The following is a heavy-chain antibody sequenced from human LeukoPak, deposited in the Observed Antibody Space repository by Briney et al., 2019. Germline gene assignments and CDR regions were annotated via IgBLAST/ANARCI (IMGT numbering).Heavy chain of an antibody. V-gene: IGHV4-34*01. Sequence: TSETLSLACAVYGGSFRGYYWSWIRQTAGKGLEWIGEINHSGSAKYNPSLKSRVSISVTLSKNQSSLDLSSVTAADTAVYYCARGQALYSDASGYYAGGFYYFDKWGQGTLVTVSS. CDR1: GGSFRGYY. CDR3: ARGQALYSDASGYYAGGFYYFDK. J-gene: IGHJ4*02. CDR2: INHSGSA. D-gene: IGHD3-22*01.